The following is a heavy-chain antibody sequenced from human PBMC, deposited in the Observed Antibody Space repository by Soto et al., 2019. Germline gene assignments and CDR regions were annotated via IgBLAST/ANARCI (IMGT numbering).Heavy chain of an antibody. J-gene: IGHJ6*02. Sequence: GGSLRLSCAGSGFTFSSYAMHWVRRAPGEGLEWVAVISYDGSNKDYADSVKGRFTISRDNSNNTLYLQMNSLRAEDTAVYYCARDWESAGYYYGMDVWGQGTTVTVSS. D-gene: IGHD1-26*01. V-gene: IGHV3-30-3*01. CDR1: GFTFSSYA. CDR3: ARDWESAGYYYGMDV. CDR2: ISYDGSNK.